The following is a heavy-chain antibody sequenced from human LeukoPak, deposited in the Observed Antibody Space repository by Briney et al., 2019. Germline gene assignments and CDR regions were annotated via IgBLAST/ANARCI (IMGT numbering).Heavy chain of an antibody. J-gene: IGHJ4*02. CDR3: ALPRSKMVRGVTGAFSFDY. CDR1: GYTFTDYY. CDR2: INPSGGST. V-gene: IGHV1-46*01. D-gene: IGHD3-10*01. Sequence: ASVKVSCKASGYTFTDYYMHWVRQAPGQGLEWMGTINPSGGSTTYAQKFQGGVTMTRDTSTSTGYMELSSLRSEDTAVYYCALPRSKMVRGVTGAFSFDYWGQGTLVTVSS.